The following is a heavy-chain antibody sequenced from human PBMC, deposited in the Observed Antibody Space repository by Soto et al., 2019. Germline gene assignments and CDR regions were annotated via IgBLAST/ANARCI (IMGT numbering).Heavy chain of an antibody. J-gene: IGHJ6*02. CDR1: GFTFSSYG. CDR3: AKRKMVAVAGTDWYYYYGMDV. CDR2: ISYDGSNK. V-gene: IGHV3-30*18. Sequence: GSLRLSCAASGFTFSSYGMHWVRQAPGKGLEWVAVISYDGSNKYYADSVKGRFTISRDNSKNTLYLQMNSLRAEDTAVYYCAKRKMVAVAGTDWYYYYGMDVWGQGTTVTVSS. D-gene: IGHD6-19*01.